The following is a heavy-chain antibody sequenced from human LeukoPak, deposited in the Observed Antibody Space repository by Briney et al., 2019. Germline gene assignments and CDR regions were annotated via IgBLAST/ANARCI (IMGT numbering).Heavy chain of an antibody. V-gene: IGHV3-74*01. CDR3: ATAPDILTGYYSPSPFFEDY. D-gene: IGHD3-9*01. J-gene: IGHJ4*02. CDR2: INNDGSGT. CDR1: GFTFSSYS. Sequence: GGSLRLSCAASGFTFSSYSMNWVRQAPGKGPVWVSRINNDGSGTTYADSVKGRFTISRDDAKNTLYLQMNSLRAEDTAVYYCATAPDILTGYYSPSPFFEDYWGQGTLVTVSS.